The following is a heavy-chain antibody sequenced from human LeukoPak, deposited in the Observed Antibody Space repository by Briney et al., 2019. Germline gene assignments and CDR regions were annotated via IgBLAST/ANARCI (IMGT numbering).Heavy chain of an antibody. CDR1: GYTFTGYY. CDR2: INPNSGGP. J-gene: IGHJ5*02. D-gene: IGHD2-2*02. Sequence: ASVKVSCKASGYTFTGYYMHWVRQAPGQGLEWMGRINPNSGGPNYAQKFQGRVTMTRDTSLSTAYMELSRLRSDDTAVYYCARDSSSNLRYCSSTSCYTWFDPWGQGTLVTVSS. CDR3: ARDSSSNLRYCSSTSCYTWFDP. V-gene: IGHV1-2*06.